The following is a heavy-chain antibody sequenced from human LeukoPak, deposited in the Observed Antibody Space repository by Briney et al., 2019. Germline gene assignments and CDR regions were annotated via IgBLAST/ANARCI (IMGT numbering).Heavy chain of an antibody. D-gene: IGHD3-3*01. Sequence: PSETLSLTCTVSGGSISSGSYYWSWIRQPAGKGLEWIGRIYTSGSTNYNPSLKSRVTTSVDTSKNEFSLKLSSVTAADTAVYYCGRDLGTIFGAVGYYYMDVWGKGTTVTVSS. J-gene: IGHJ6*03. V-gene: IGHV4-61*02. CDR2: IYTSGST. CDR1: GGSISSGSYY. CDR3: GRDLGTIFGAVGYYYMDV.